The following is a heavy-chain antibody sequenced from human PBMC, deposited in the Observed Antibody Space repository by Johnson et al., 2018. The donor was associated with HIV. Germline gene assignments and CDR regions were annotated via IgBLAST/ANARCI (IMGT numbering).Heavy chain of an antibody. J-gene: IGHJ3*02. CDR1: GFTVSSNY. CDR2: IYSGGST. CDR3: VRAQFLEWLFFDAFDI. Sequence: VQLVESGGGLIQPGGSLRLSCAASGFTVSSNYMSWVRQAPGKGLAWVSVIYSGGSTYYADSVKGRFTISRDNSKNTLYLQMDSLRGEATAVYYCVRAQFLEWLFFDAFDIWGQGTVVTVS. D-gene: IGHD3-3*01. V-gene: IGHV3-66*03.